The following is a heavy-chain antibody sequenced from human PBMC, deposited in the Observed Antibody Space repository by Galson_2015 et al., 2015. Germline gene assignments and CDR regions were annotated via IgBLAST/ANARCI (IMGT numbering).Heavy chain of an antibody. CDR1: GFTFTSSA. Sequence: SVKVSCKASGFTFTSSAVQWVRQARGQRLEWVGWIDALRGNTNYAQKFQERVTITRDMSTSTVYMELSSLRSEDTAVYYCARDLIVVVVAADDYGMDVWGQGTTVTVSS. J-gene: IGHJ6*02. V-gene: IGHV1-58*01. CDR3: ARDLIVVVVAADDYGMDV. CDR2: IDALRGNT. D-gene: IGHD2-15*01.